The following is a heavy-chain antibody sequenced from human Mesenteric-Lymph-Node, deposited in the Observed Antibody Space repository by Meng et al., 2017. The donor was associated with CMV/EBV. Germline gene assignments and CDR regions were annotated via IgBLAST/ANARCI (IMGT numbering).Heavy chain of an antibody. Sequence: YTFTSYGITWVRQAPGQGLEWMGWITTYNGDRNYAQKFQGRVTMTTDTSTRTAYMELRSLKFDDTAVYYCARDVASVEHYFYSGMDVWSQGTTVTVSS. D-gene: IGHD2/OR15-2a*01. V-gene: IGHV1-18*01. CDR3: ARDVASVEHYFYSGMDV. CDR1: YTFTSYG. J-gene: IGHJ6*02. CDR2: ITTYNGDR.